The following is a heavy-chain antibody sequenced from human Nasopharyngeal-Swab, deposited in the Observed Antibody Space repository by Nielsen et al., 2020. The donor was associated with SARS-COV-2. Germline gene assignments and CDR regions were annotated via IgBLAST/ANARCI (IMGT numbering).Heavy chain of an antibody. Sequence: ASVKASCKASGYTFTSYYLHWVRQAPGQGLEWMGIINPTDGSTSYAQKFEGRVTMTRVTSTSTVYMELNSLRDEDTAGYYCARDKGVRGVLTWGQGTLVTVSS. CDR1: GYTFTSYY. J-gene: IGHJ5*02. CDR3: ARDKGVRGVLT. V-gene: IGHV1-46*01. CDR2: INPTDGST. D-gene: IGHD3-10*01.